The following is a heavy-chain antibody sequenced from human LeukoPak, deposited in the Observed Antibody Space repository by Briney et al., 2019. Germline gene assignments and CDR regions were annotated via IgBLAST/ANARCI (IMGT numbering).Heavy chain of an antibody. V-gene: IGHV1-2*06. CDR2: INPNSGGT. CDR1: GYTFTGYY. D-gene: IGHD3-10*01. J-gene: IGHJ5*02. CDR3: ARADTVRGVISQRWFDP. Sequence: GASVKVSCKASGYTFTGYYMHWVRQAPGQGLEWMGRINPNSGGTNYAQKFQGRVTMTRDTSISTAYMELSRLRSDDTAVYYCARADTVRGVISQRWFDPWGQGTLVTVSS.